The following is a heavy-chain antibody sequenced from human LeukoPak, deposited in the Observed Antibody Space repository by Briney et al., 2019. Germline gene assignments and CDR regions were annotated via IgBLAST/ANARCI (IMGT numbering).Heavy chain of an antibody. CDR1: GGSFSGYY. V-gene: IGHV4-34*01. J-gene: IGHJ4*02. D-gene: IGHD2-2*01. Sequence: SETLSLTCAVYGGSFSGYYWSWIRQPPGKGLEWIEEINHSGSTNYNPSLKSRVTISVDTSKIQFSLKLSSVTAADTAVYYCARQYCSSTSCLFDYWGQGTLVTVSS. CDR2: INHSGST. CDR3: ARQYCSSTSCLFDY.